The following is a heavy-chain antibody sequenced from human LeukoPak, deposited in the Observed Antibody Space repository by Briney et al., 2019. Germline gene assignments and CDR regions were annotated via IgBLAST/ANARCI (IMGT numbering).Heavy chain of an antibody. CDR3: ARDTANYYDSGGLVY. Sequence: PGGSLRLSCAASGFTFSSYSMNWVRQAPGKGLEWVSSISSSSSYIYYADSVKGRFTISRDNSKNTLYLQMNSLRAEDTAVYYCARDTANYYDSGGLVYWGQGTLVTVSS. D-gene: IGHD3-22*01. V-gene: IGHV3-21*01. J-gene: IGHJ4*02. CDR2: ISSSSSYI. CDR1: GFTFSSYS.